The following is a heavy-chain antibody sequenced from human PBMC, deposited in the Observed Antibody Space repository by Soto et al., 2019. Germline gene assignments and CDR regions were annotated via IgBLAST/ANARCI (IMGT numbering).Heavy chain of an antibody. CDR2: INPNSRDA. D-gene: IGHD6-19*01. J-gene: IGHJ4*02. CDR3: AREASAVLALDY. Sequence: QVQLVHSGAELQKPGASVNVSCKASGYPFTAYAMHWVRQAPGQGLEWMGWINPNSRDATYAQKLQGMVTMTLDTSITTAYVELSSLSYDGTAVCYGAREASAVLALDYWGQGTLVPVS. V-gene: IGHV1-2*02. CDR1: GYPFTAYA.